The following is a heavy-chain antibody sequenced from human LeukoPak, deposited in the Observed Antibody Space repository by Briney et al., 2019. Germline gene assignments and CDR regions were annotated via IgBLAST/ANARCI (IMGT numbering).Heavy chain of an antibody. CDR3: AKRGVVIRVILVGFHKEAYYFDS. Sequence: GGSLRLSCAASGFTFSSYSMNWVRQAPGKGLEWVSSISSSSSYIYYADSVKGRFTISRDNPKNTLYLQMNSLRAEDTAVYFCAKRGVVIRVILVGFHKEAYYFDSWGQGALVTVSA. D-gene: IGHD3-22*01. V-gene: IGHV3-21*04. CDR2: ISSSSSYI. J-gene: IGHJ4*02. CDR1: GFTFSSYS.